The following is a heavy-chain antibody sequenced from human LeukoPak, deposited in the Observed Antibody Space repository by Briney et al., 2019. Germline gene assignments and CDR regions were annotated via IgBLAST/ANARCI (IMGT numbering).Heavy chain of an antibody. CDR3: ARGRTSGSSDIDY. Sequence: GGSLRLSCVASGFTFSTYAMGWVRQVPGKGLEWVSSVSESGGSTYYADSVKGRFTISRDNSKDTLSLQMNSLRAEDTAVYYCARGRTSGSSDIDYWGQGTLVTVSS. CDR2: VSESGGST. CDR1: GFTFSTYA. D-gene: IGHD3-10*01. V-gene: IGHV3-23*01. J-gene: IGHJ4*02.